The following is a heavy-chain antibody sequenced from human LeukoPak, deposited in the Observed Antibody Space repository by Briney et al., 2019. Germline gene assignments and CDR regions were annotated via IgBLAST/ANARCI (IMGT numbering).Heavy chain of an antibody. CDR3: ARDRSSGYPNWFDP. CDR2: IIPIFSTA. V-gene: IGHV1-69*05. Sequence: SVKVSCKASGYTFTSYGISWVRQAPGQGLEWMGGIIPIFSTANYAQKFQGRVTITTDESTSTAYMELSSLRSEDTAVYYCARDRSSGYPNWFDPWGQGTLVTVSS. CDR1: GYTFTSYG. D-gene: IGHD3-22*01. J-gene: IGHJ5*02.